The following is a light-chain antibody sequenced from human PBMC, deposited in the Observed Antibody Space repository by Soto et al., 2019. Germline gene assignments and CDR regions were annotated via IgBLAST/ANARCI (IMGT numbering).Light chain of an antibody. CDR1: QSISSW. CDR3: QQSFT. V-gene: IGKV1-5*03. Sequence: DIQMTQSPSTLSASVGDRVTIPCRASQSISSWLAWYQQKPGKAPKLLIYKASSLESGVPSRFSGSGSGTEFTLTISSLQPDDFATYYCQQSFTFGPGTKVDIK. CDR2: KAS. J-gene: IGKJ3*01.